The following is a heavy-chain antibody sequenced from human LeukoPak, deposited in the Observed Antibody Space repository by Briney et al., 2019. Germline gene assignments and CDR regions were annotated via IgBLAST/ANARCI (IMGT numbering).Heavy chain of an antibody. D-gene: IGHD3-22*01. CDR2: ISSSSRTI. CDR3: AKGAVISDY. J-gene: IGHJ4*02. V-gene: IGHV3-48*01. Sequence: GGSLRLSCVASGFIFSSYSMNWVRQAPGKGLEWVSYISSSSRTIYYADSVKGRFTISRDNSKNTLYLQMNSLRAEDTAVYYCAKGAVISDYWGQGTLVTVSS. CDR1: GFIFSSYS.